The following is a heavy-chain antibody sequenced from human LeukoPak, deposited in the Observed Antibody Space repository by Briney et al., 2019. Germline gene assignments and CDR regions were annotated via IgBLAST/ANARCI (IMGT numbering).Heavy chain of an antibody. CDR3: AGGAEWALDY. V-gene: IGHV3-48*01. CDR2: ISSSSSNI. D-gene: IGHD1-26*01. J-gene: IGHJ4*02. Sequence: PGGSLRLSCAASTFTLSTYTMNWVRQAPGKGLEWVSYISSSSSNILYADSVKGRFTISRDNSKNTLYLQMNSLRAEDTAVYYCAGGAEWALDYWGQGTLVTVSS. CDR1: TFTLSTYT.